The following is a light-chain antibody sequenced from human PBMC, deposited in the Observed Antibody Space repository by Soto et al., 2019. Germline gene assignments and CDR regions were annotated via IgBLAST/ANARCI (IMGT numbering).Light chain of an antibody. V-gene: IGLV2-14*01. CDR3: SSYTSNTAPYI. CDR2: EVN. CDR1: SPDVGSYKF. J-gene: IGLJ1*01. Sequence: QSVLTQPASVSGSPGQSITISCTGTSPDVGSYKFVSWYQRHPGKAPKLILYEVNSRPSGVSSRFSGSKSGNTASLTISGLRSDDEADYYCSSYTSNTAPYIFGTGTKVTVL.